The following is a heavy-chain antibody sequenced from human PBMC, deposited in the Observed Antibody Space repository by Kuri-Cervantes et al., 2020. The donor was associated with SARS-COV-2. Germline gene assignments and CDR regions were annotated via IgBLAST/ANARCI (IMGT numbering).Heavy chain of an antibody. V-gene: IGHV3-74*01. J-gene: IGHJ6*03. Sequence: GESLKISCEASGFTFSSYWMHWVRQVPGKGLLWVSEISSDGTSTSYADSVEGRFTISRDNAKNTLYLQMNSLRAEDTAVYYCAREVEMATIGPVDYYMDVWGKGTTVTVSS. CDR2: ISSDGTST. CDR3: AREVEMATIGPVDYYMDV. CDR1: GFTFSSYW. D-gene: IGHD5-24*01.